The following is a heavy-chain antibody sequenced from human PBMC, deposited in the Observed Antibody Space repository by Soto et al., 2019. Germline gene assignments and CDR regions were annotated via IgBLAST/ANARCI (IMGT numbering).Heavy chain of an antibody. CDR1: GGTLSSSA. CDR2: TIPILGTP. V-gene: IGHV1-69*01. J-gene: IGHJ4*02. Sequence: QVQLVQSGPEVKKPGSSVKVSCKASGGTLSSSAVSWVRQAPGQGLEWMGGTIPILGTPTYAQQFQGRLSITADESTNTADMELNSLTSEDTAVYYWAMGESSDTGDDWGQGTLVTVS. CDR3: AMGESSDTGDD. D-gene: IGHD3-16*01.